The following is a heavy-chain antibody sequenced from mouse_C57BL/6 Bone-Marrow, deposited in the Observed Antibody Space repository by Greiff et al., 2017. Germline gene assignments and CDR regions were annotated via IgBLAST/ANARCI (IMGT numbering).Heavy chain of an antibody. CDR3: ARWGVVATLYYFDY. CDR2: IYPRSGNT. CDR1: GYTFTSYG. Sequence: LVESGVELARPGASVKLSCKASGYTFTSYGISWVKQRTGQGLEWIGEIYPRSGNTYYNEKFKGKATLTADKSSSTAYMELRSLTSEDSAVYFCARWGVVATLYYFDYWGQGTTLTVSA. D-gene: IGHD1-1*01. V-gene: IGHV1-81*01. J-gene: IGHJ2*01.